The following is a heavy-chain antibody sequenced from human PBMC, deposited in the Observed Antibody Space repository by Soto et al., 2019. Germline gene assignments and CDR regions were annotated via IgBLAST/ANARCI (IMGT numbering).Heavy chain of an antibody. CDR3: ATLTKYDILTGFYPC. CDR2: VRSNSDGGTA. D-gene: IGHD3-9*01. V-gene: IGHV3-15*07. Sequence: GGSLRLSCAASGFSFSNSWMNWVRQAPGKGLEWVGRVRSNSDGGTADYAAPVKGRFIISRDDSQNTLHLQMNSLRAEDTAVYYCATLTKYDILTGFYPCWGQGTLVTVSS. J-gene: IGHJ4*02. CDR1: GFSFSNSW.